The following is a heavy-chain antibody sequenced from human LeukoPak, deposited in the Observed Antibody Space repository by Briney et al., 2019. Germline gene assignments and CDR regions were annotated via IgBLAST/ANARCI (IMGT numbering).Heavy chain of an antibody. CDR2: IYSGGST. D-gene: IGHD5-18*01. Sequence: QPGGSLRLSCAASGFTVSSNYISWVRQAPGKGLEWVSVIYSGGSTYFGDSVKGRSTISRDSSKNTVSLQLDSLRDEDTAVYYCARVGVSFGRYWYFDLWGRGTLVAVSS. CDR1: GFTVSSNY. J-gene: IGHJ2*01. V-gene: IGHV3-53*01. CDR3: ARVGVSFGRYWYFDL.